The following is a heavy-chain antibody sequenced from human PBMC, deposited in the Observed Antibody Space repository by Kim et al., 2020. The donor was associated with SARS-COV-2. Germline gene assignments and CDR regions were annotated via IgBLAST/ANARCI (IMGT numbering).Heavy chain of an antibody. Sequence: WYNDYAVSVKSRITINPDTSKNQFSLQLNSVTPEDTAVYYCARAGDYVDYWGQGTLVTVSS. CDR2: WYN. CDR3: ARAGDYVDY. J-gene: IGHJ4*02. D-gene: IGHD4-17*01. V-gene: IGHV6-1*01.